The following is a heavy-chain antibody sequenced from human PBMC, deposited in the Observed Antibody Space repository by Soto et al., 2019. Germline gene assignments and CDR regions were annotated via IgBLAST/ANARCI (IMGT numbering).Heavy chain of an antibody. CDR1: GFTVSSNY. CDR2: IYSGGST. D-gene: IGHD3-22*01. V-gene: IGHV3-53*01. CDR3: ARLVVVDAFDI. Sequence: GGSLRLSCAASGFTVSSNYMSWVRQAPGKGLEWVSVIYSGGSTYYADSVKGRFTISRDNSKNTLYLQMNSLRAEDTAVYYCARLVVVDAFDIWGQGTMVTVSS. J-gene: IGHJ3*02.